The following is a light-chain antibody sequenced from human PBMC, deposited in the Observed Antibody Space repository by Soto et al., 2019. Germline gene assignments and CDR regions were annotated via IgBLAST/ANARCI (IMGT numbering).Light chain of an antibody. Sequence: QPVLTQPPSVSGAPGQRVTISCTGSSSNIGAGYDVHWYQQLPGTAPKLLISGHNNRPSGVPDRFFGSKSGTSASLTIIGLQAEDEADYYCQSYDSSLSGSGVFGGGTKLTVL. CDR1: SSNIGAGYD. V-gene: IGLV1-40*01. J-gene: IGLJ3*02. CDR3: QSYDSSLSGSGV. CDR2: GHN.